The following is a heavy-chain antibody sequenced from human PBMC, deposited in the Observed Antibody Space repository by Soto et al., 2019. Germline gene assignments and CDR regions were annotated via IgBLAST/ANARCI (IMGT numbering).Heavy chain of an antibody. D-gene: IGHD3-3*01. CDR2: IIPMFGSA. V-gene: IGHV1-69*01. CDR1: GGSFSSFA. J-gene: IGHJ6*02. Sequence: QVQLVQSGAEVRKPGSSVKVSCKASGGSFSSFAFSWVRQAPGQGLEWMGGIIPMFGSANYAQEFLGRVTFTADYSTSTAYMEISGLTFEDTAFYYCAVSLYGVVLHYYYRMDVWGPGTSVTVSS. CDR3: AVSLYGVVLHYYYRMDV.